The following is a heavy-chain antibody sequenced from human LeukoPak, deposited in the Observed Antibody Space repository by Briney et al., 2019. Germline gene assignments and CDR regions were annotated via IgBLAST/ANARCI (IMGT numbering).Heavy chain of an antibody. CDR1: GFTFSSYG. CDR3: ARERTMIAEVDY. Sequence: GGSLRPSCAASGFTFSSYGMHWVRQAPGKGLEWVAVIWYDGSNKYYADSVKGRFTISRDNSKNTLYLQMNSLRAEDTAVYYCARERTMIAEVDYWGQGTLVTVSS. V-gene: IGHV3-33*01. D-gene: IGHD3-22*01. J-gene: IGHJ4*02. CDR2: IWYDGSNK.